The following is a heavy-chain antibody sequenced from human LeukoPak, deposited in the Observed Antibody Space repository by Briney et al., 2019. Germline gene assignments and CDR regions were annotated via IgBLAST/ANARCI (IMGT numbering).Heavy chain of an antibody. V-gene: IGHV4-61*01. CDR1: GGSISSDRYY. CDR3: ARSAYYYYYYMDV. CDR2: IYYSGST. Sequence: SETPSLTCSVSGGSISSDRYYWSWIRQPPGKGLEWIGYIYYSGSTNYNPSLKSRVTISVDTSKNQFSLKLSSVTAADTAVYYCARSAYYYYYYMDVWGKGTTVTVSS. J-gene: IGHJ6*03.